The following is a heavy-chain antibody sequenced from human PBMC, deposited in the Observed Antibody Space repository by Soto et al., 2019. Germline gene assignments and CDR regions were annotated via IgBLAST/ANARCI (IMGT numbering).Heavy chain of an antibody. D-gene: IGHD5-12*01. J-gene: IGHJ3*02. CDR2: IIPIFGTA. V-gene: IGHV1-69*13. CDR3: ARDRRDGYNLNAFDI. CDR1: GGTFSSYA. Sequence: ASVKVSCKASGGTFSSYAISWVRQAPGQGLEWMGGIIPIFGTANYAQKFQGRVTITADESTSTAYMELSSLRSEDTAVYYCARDRRDGYNLNAFDIWGQGTMVTVSS.